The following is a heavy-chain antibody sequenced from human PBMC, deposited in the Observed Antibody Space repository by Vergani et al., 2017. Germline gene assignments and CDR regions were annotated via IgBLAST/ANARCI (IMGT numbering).Heavy chain of an antibody. V-gene: IGHV1-2*02. CDR2: INPNSGGT. CDR3: ARVGISSNREYFDY. Sequence: QVQLVQSGAEVKKPGASVKVSCKASGYTFTDYFMHWVRQAPGQGLEWMGWINPNSGGTNYAQKFQGRVTMTRDTSISTAYMELSNLRSDDTAVYYCARVGISSNREYFDYWGQGTLVTVSS. J-gene: IGHJ4*02. CDR1: GYTFTDYF. D-gene: IGHD6-13*01.